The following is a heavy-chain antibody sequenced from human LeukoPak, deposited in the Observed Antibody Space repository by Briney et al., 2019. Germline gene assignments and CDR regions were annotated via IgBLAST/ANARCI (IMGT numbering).Heavy chain of an antibody. Sequence: GGSLRLSCAASEFTFSNYAMNWVRQAPGKGLEWVSGISGGGGSTYYADSVKGRFTISRDNSKNTLYLQMDSLRAEDTALYYCAKGSGINHYHWIDPRGQGTLVTVSS. D-gene: IGHD1-14*01. J-gene: IGHJ5*02. V-gene: IGHV3-23*01. CDR2: ISGGGGST. CDR1: EFTFSNYA. CDR3: AKGSGINHYHWIDP.